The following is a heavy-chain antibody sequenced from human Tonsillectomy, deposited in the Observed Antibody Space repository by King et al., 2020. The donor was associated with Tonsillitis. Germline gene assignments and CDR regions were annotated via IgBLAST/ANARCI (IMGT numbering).Heavy chain of an antibody. V-gene: IGHV3-30-3*01. CDR2: ISYDGSNK. CDR3: ARDVSHSGIYRNAAFAF. J-gene: IGHJ3*01. D-gene: IGHD1-26*01. Sequence: VQLVESGGGVVQPGRSLRLSCAASGFTFSSYAMHWVRQAPGKGLEWVAVISYDGSNKYYADSVKGRFTISRDNSKNTLYLQMNSLRAEDTAVYYCARDVSHSGIYRNAAFAFWGQGKMVTVSS. CDR1: GFTFSSYA.